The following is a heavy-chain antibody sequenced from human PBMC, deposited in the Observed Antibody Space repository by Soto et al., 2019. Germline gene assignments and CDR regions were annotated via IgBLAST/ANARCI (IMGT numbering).Heavy chain of an antibody. Sequence: SVKVSCKASGGTFSSYAISWVRQAPGQGLEWMGGIIPIFGTANYAQKFQGRVTITADESTSTAYMELSSLRSEDTAVYYCARAWFGELSGYYYYGMDVWGQGTKVTVSS. CDR3: ARAWFGELSGYYYYGMDV. J-gene: IGHJ6*02. CDR1: GGTFSSYA. CDR2: IIPIFGTA. D-gene: IGHD3-10*01. V-gene: IGHV1-69*13.